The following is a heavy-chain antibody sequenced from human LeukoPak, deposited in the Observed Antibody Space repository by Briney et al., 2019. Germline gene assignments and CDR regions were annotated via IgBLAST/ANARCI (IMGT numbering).Heavy chain of an antibody. Sequence: ASVKVSCKASGDTFGNYAINWVRQAPGQGLEWMGWINPNSGGTNYAQKFQGRVTMTRDTSISTAYMELSRLRSDDTAVYYCARGSVLRFLEWLLRNWFDPWGQGTLVTVSS. J-gene: IGHJ5*02. D-gene: IGHD3-3*01. CDR1: GDTFGNYA. V-gene: IGHV1-2*02. CDR3: ARGSVLRFLEWLLRNWFDP. CDR2: INPNSGGT.